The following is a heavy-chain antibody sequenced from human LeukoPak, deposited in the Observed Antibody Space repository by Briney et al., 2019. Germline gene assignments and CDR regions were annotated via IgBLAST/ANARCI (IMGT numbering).Heavy chain of an antibody. J-gene: IGHJ3*02. V-gene: IGHV4-38-2*01. Sequence: KPSETLSLTCAVSDYSISSDFYWGWIRQPPGQGLEWIATIFHSGSTYYNPSLTSRVAISVDTSKNQFSLKLTSVTTTGTAVYYCARHSQWGIMSWAFDIWGQGKMVTVSS. CDR1: DYSISSDFY. CDR2: IFHSGST. CDR3: ARHSQWGIMSWAFDI. D-gene: IGHD3-16*01.